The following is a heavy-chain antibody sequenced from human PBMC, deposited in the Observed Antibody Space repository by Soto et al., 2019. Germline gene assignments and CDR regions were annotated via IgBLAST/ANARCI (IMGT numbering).Heavy chain of an antibody. CDR1: GGSISSGGYY. Sequence: PSETLSLTCTVSGGSISSGGYYWSWIRQPPVKGLEWIGFIYYTGSTNYNPSLKSRVTISVDTSKNQFSLRLSSVTAADTAVYYCARSYYYDSSAYRNDALDIWGQGTMVTVSS. CDR3: ARSYYYDSSAYRNDALDI. J-gene: IGHJ3*02. D-gene: IGHD3-22*01. CDR2: IYYTGST. V-gene: IGHV4-61*08.